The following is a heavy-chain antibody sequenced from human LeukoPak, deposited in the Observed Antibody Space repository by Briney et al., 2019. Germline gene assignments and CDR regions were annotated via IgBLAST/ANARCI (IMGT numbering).Heavy chain of an antibody. CDR1: GASISSASYY. V-gene: IGHV4-61*02. Sequence: SQTLSLTCTVSGASISSASYYGSWIRQPAGKGLEWIGRIYTTGSTNYNPSLKSRVTISLDTSKNQFSLKLSAVTAADTAVYYCVRDLGVTLPFDYWGQGALVTVSS. CDR3: VRDLGVTLPFDY. CDR2: IYTTGST. J-gene: IGHJ4*02. D-gene: IGHD3-10*01.